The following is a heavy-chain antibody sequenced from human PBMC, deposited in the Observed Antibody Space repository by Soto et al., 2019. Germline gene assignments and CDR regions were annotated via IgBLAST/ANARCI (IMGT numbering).Heavy chain of an antibody. Sequence: HPGGSLSLSCAASGFTFSSYAMHWVRQAPGKGLEWVALISYDGSDKDYADSVKGRFTISRDNSRNTLFLQMNSLRAEDTAVYYCARDYYKYYDSSGYYRSPAYWGQGTLVTVSS. D-gene: IGHD3-22*01. CDR3: ARDYYKYYDSSGYYRSPAY. CDR1: GFTFSSYA. J-gene: IGHJ4*02. CDR2: ISYDGSDK. V-gene: IGHV3-30-3*01.